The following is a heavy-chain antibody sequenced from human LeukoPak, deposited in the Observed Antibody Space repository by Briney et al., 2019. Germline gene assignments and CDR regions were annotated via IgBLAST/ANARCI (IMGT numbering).Heavy chain of an antibody. CDR2: IYPRDSDT. Sequence: GESLKISCKGSGYTFTNYWIGWVRQMPGKGLEYMGIIYPRDSDTRYSPSFQGQVTISADKSISTAYLQWSSLKASDTAIHYCARHPPYYRGSRWFDPWGQGTLVTVSS. CDR3: ARHPPYYRGSRWFDP. J-gene: IGHJ5*02. CDR1: GYTFTNYW. D-gene: IGHD3-10*01. V-gene: IGHV5-51*01.